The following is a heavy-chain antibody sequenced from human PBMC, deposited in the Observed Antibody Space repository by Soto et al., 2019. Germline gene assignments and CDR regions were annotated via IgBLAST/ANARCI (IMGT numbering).Heavy chain of an antibody. CDR2: IIPILGIA. Sequence: SVKVSCKASGGTFSSYTISWVRQAPGQGLEWMGRIIPILGIANYAQKFQGRVTITADKSTSTAYMELSSLRSEDTAVYYCARTPPAAGPNYNWFDPWGQGTLVTVSS. D-gene: IGHD6-19*01. V-gene: IGHV1-69*02. CDR1: GGTFSSYT. J-gene: IGHJ5*02. CDR3: ARTPPAAGPNYNWFDP.